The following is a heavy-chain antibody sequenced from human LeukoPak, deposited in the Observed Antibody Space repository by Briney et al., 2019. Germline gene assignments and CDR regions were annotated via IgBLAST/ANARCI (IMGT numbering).Heavy chain of an antibody. V-gene: IGHV3-23*01. D-gene: IGHD4/OR15-4a*01. Sequence: PGGSLRLSCEASGLTFSSYAMNWVRQAPGKGLEWVSVISGSTSSTYYADSVKGRFSISRDNSKNTLYLQMNSLRADDTAVYYCARDTLGEGEDANYAVYYFDYWGQGTVVTVSS. CDR1: GLTFSSYA. J-gene: IGHJ4*02. CDR2: ISGSTSST. CDR3: ARDTLGEGEDANYAVYYFDY.